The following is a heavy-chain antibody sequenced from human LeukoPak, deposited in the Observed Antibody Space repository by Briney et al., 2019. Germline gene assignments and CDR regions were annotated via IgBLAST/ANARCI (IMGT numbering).Heavy chain of an antibody. CDR2: ISSSGSTI. CDR1: GFTFGSYS. CDR3: AREGLDIVATSYFDY. Sequence: GGSLRLSCAASGFTFGSYSMNWVRQAPGKGLEWVSYISSSGSTIYYADSVKGRFTISRDNAKNSLYLQMNSLRAEDTAVYYCAREGLDIVATSYFDYWGQGTLVTVSS. V-gene: IGHV3-48*04. J-gene: IGHJ4*02. D-gene: IGHD5-12*01.